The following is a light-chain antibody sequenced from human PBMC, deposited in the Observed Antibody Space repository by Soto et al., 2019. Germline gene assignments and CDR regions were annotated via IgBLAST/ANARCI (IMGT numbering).Light chain of an antibody. CDR3: QQSYSRVT. CDR2: AAS. J-gene: IGKJ1*01. Sequence: DIQMTQSPSSLSASVGDRVIITCRASQRISKKLSWYQQKPGKAPKLLIYAASTLQNGVPSRISGSGTGTDFTLTIDSLQPEDFATYYCQQSYSRVTFGQGTKVDIK. CDR1: QRISKK. V-gene: IGKV1-39*01.